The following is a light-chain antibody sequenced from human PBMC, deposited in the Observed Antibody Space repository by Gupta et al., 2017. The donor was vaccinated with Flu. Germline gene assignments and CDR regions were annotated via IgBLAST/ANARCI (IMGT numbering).Light chain of an antibody. J-gene: IGKJ2*01. V-gene: IGKV3-11*01. CDR1: QSITIY. CDR3: QQRSGLPMYT. Sequence: EIVLTQSPATLSLSPGDRAILSCRASQSITIYLAWYQQKPGQPPRLLMFDASKRAAGIPDRFSGSGYGTDFTLTISTLEPEDFAVYYCQQRSGLPMYTFGQGTKLE. CDR2: DAS.